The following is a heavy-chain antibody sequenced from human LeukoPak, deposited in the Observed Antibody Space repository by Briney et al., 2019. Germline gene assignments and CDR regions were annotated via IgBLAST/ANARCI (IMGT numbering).Heavy chain of an antibody. J-gene: IGHJ1*01. D-gene: IGHD2-2*01. CDR1: GESFSGYY. V-gene: IGHV4-34*01. Sequence: SETLSLTCAVYGESFSGYYWSWIRQPPAKGLEWIGEINHSGSTNYNPSLKSRVTISVDTSKNQFSLKLSSVTATYTAEYYCARGRRSHLVGYWGQGTLVTVSS. CDR3: ARGRRSHLVGY. CDR2: INHSGST.